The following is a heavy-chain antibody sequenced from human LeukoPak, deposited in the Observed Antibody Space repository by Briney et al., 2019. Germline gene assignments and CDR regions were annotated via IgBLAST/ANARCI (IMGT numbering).Heavy chain of an antibody. CDR2: IYYSGST. CDR3: ARQTMQWELIAGNAGYNWFDP. V-gene: IGHV4-59*08. CDR1: GGSISSYY. D-gene: IGHD1-26*01. J-gene: IGHJ5*02. Sequence: PSETLSLTCTVSGGSISSYYWSWIRQPPGKGLEWIGYIYYSGSTNYNPSLKSRVTISVDTSKNQFSLKLSSVTAADTAVYYCARQTMQWELIAGNAGYNWFDPWGQGTLVTVSS.